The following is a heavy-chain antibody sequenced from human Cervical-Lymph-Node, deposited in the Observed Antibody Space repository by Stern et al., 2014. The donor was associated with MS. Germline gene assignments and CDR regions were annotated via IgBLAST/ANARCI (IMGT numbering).Heavy chain of an antibody. CDR2: ISGYNYNT. V-gene: IGHV1-18*01. Sequence: QDQLVQSGAEVKKPGASVKVSCEASGYTFTSYGISWVRQAPGQGLEWMGWISGYNYNTKYTQKVQGRVPMTTETSPTTAHMDVRSLRSDATAVYYCARDSIAVPAKTGDYWGQGTLVTVSS. D-gene: IGHD2-15*01. CDR1: GYTFTSYG. J-gene: IGHJ4*02. CDR3: ARDSIAVPAKTGDY.